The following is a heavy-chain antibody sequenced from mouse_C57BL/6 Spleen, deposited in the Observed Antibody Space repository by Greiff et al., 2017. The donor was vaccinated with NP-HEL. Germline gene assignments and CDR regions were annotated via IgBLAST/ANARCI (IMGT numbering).Heavy chain of an antibody. CDR3: ARGGTPHYFDY. CDR1: GYAFSSSW. Sequence: QVQLQQSGPELVKPGASVKISCKASGYAFSSSWMNWVKQRPGKGLEWIGRIYPGDGDTNYNGKFKGKATLTADKSSSTAYMQLSSLTSEDSAVYFCARGGTPHYFDYWGQGTTLTVSS. D-gene: IGHD4-1*01. J-gene: IGHJ2*01. V-gene: IGHV1-82*01. CDR2: IYPGDGDT.